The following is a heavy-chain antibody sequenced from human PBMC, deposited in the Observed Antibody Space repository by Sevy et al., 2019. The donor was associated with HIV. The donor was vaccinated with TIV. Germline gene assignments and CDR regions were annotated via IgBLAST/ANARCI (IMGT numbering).Heavy chain of an antibody. CDR2: ISHDGNYK. D-gene: IGHD2-21*02. J-gene: IGHJ4*02. CDR1: GFTFSNYD. Sequence: GGSLRLSCAASGFTFSNYDMHWVRQAPGKGLEWLAVISHDGNYKNYADSVKVRFTISRDDFKNTLYLQMSSLRPEDTAVNFCARLFSCGGDCYYLDYWGQGALVTVSS. V-gene: IGHV3-30-3*01. CDR3: ARLFSCGGDCYYLDY.